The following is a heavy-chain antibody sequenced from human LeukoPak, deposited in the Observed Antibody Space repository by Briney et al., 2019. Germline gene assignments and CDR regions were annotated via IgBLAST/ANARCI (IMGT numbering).Heavy chain of an antibody. V-gene: IGHV3-30*04. CDR1: GLTFSLYS. D-gene: IGHD3-10*01. Sequence: GRSLRLSCVASGLTFSLYSMHWVRQAPGKGLEWVAVISYDGSKKYYVDSVKGRFTISRDNSKNTVYLQINSLRAEDTAVYYCAAWGSGRNRNNDYWGQGTLVTVSS. CDR2: ISYDGSKK. CDR3: AAWGSGRNRNNDY. J-gene: IGHJ4*02.